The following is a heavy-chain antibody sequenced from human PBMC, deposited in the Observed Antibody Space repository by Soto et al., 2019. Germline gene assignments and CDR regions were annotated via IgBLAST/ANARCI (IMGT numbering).Heavy chain of an antibody. Sequence: QMQLQESGPGLVKPSETLSLTCTVSGGSISSSSYYWGWIRQPPGQELEWVGTIYSLGNTYYNPSLKSRVTISVDKSKSQLFLKLSSFTAPDAAVYYCARQIYDSSGYYYAYWGQGTLVTVSS. V-gene: IGHV4-39*01. CDR1: GGSISSSSYY. J-gene: IGHJ4*02. CDR2: IYSLGNT. CDR3: ARQIYDSSGYYYAY. D-gene: IGHD3-22*01.